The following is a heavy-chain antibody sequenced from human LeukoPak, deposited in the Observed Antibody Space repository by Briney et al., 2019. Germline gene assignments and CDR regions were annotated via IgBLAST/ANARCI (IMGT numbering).Heavy chain of an antibody. CDR2: INHSGST. CDR3: ARGEEQWLVLSSVSLDY. J-gene: IGHJ4*02. D-gene: IGHD6-19*01. Sequence: SETLSLTCAVYGGSFSGYYWSWIRQPPGKGLGWIGEINHSGSTNYNPSLKSRVTISVDTSKNQFSLKLSSVTAADTAVYYCARGEEQWLVLSSVSLDYWGQGTLVTVSS. V-gene: IGHV4-34*01. CDR1: GGSFSGYY.